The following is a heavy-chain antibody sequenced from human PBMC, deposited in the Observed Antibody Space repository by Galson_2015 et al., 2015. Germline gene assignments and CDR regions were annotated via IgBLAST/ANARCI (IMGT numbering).Heavy chain of an antibody. V-gene: IGHV5-51*03. D-gene: IGHD1-26*01. CDR1: GYTFTDYW. Sequence: QSGAEVKKPGESLKISCKASGYTFTDYWIGWVRQMPGKGLEWMGIIYPADSDTIFSTSFQGQVTMSADKSINTAYLQWSSLKASDSGMYYCARRAVGATVWCWGPSDHWGQGTLVTVSS. CDR2: IYPADSDT. CDR3: ARRAVGATVWCWGPSDH. J-gene: IGHJ4*02.